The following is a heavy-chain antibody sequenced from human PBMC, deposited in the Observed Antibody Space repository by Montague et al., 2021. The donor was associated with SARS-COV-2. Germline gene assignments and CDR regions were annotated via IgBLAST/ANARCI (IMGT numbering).Heavy chain of an antibody. CDR2: INQCGAP. CDR1: RGSLSNYY. V-gene: IGHV4-34*01. Sequence: SETLSLTCAVSRGSLSNYYWTWIRQSPGKGLEWIGEINQCGAPNYTPSLKSRVTISLDTSKKQVSLKLNSVTVADTAVFFCARGRPVQGSFRHFDSISSGALDIWAQGSLVIVSS. CDR3: ARGRPVQGSFRHFDSISSGALDI. D-gene: IGHD3-9*01. J-gene: IGHJ3*02.